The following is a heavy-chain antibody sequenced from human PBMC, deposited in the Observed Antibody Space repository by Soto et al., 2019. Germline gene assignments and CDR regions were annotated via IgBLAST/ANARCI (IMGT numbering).Heavy chain of an antibody. Sequence: PGESLKISCKGSGYSFTSYWIGWVRQMPGKGLEWMGIIYPGDSDTRYSPSFQGQVTISADKSISTAYLQWSSLKASDTAMYYCARLAQIPGIAEACDPDYWGQGTLVTVSS. CDR2: IYPGDSDT. D-gene: IGHD6-19*01. CDR3: ARLAQIPGIAEACDPDY. CDR1: GYSFTSYW. V-gene: IGHV5-51*01. J-gene: IGHJ4*02.